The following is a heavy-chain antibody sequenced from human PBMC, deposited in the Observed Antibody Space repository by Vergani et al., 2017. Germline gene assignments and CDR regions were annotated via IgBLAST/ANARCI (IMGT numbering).Heavy chain of an antibody. CDR1: GGSISSYY. CDR3: ARNPYCGGDCYSDAFDI. V-gene: IGHV4-59*01. D-gene: IGHD2-21*02. J-gene: IGHJ3*02. Sequence: QVQLQESGPGLVKPSETLSLTCTVPGGSISSYYWSWIRQPPGKGLEWIGYIYYSGRTNYNPSLKSRVTIAVDTSKNQFSLKLGSVTAADTAVYYCARNPYCGGDCYSDAFDIWGQGTMVTVSS. CDR2: IYYSGRT.